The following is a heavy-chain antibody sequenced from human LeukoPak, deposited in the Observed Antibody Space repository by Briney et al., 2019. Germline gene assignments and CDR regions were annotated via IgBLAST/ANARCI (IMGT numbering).Heavy chain of an antibody. Sequence: ASVKASCKASGGTFSSYAISWVRQAPGQGLEWMGGIIPIFGTANYAQKFQGRVTITADESTSTAYMELSSLRSEDTAVYYCARGGHTGGWLQLLYYYGMDVWGQGTTVTVSS. D-gene: IGHD5-24*01. V-gene: IGHV1-69*13. CDR3: ARGGHTGGWLQLLYYYGMDV. J-gene: IGHJ6*02. CDR2: IIPIFGTA. CDR1: GGTFSSYA.